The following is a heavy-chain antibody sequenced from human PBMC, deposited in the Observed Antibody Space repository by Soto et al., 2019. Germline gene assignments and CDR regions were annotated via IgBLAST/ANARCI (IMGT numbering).Heavy chain of an antibody. D-gene: IGHD3-16*01. Sequence: QVQLVQSGAEVKKPGASVKVSCKASGYTFRTDGISWLRQAPGQGLEWMGWISGYNGNTKYAQNLQGRVTMTTDTSTSTAYMELRSLTSDDTAVYYCARDGGRTVVDSWGQGTLVTVSS. V-gene: IGHV1-18*01. J-gene: IGHJ5*01. CDR1: GYTFRTDG. CDR3: ARDGGRTVVDS. CDR2: ISGYNGNT.